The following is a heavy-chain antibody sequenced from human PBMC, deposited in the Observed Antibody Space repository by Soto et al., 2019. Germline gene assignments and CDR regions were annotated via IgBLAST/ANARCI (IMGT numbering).Heavy chain of an antibody. V-gene: IGHV3-30*18. Sequence: QVHLVESGGGVVQPGRSLRLSCAASGFTFSIYGMHWVRQAPGKGLEWVAVMSHDGNRKHYADSVKGRFTISRDNSKNTLYLQMDSLRADDTAVYYCAKKASGTYEMPPDSWGQGTLVTVSS. CDR1: GFTFSIYG. D-gene: IGHD3-22*01. CDR2: MSHDGNRK. CDR3: AKKASGTYEMPPDS. J-gene: IGHJ4*02.